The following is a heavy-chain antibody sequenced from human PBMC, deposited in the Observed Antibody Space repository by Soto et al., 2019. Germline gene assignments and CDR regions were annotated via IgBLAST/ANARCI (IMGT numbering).Heavy chain of an antibody. D-gene: IGHD2-2*01. J-gene: IGHJ5*02. CDR3: ANAGRTTSSNGFDP. V-gene: IGHV1-69*02. CDR1: GGPFSSYH. Sequence: QVQLVQSGAEVKKPGSSVKLSCKASGGPFSSYHISWVRQAPGQGLEWVGRIIPILGRANNAQHFQGRVTITADTATNPAYMQLSSLTSAATAVYYCANAGRTTSSNGFDPWGHGTLVTVS. CDR2: IIPILGRA.